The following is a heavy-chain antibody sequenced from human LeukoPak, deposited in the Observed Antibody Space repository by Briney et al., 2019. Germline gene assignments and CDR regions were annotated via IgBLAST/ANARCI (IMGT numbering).Heavy chain of an antibody. Sequence: SETLSLTCTVSGGSISSSSYYWGWIRQPPGKGLEWIGSIYYSGSTYYNPSLKSRVTISVETSKNQFSLKLSSVTAADMAVYYCARHPEQWQVGGFDYWGQGTLVTVSS. CDR2: IYYSGST. V-gene: IGHV4-39*01. CDR3: ARHPEQWQVGGFDY. CDR1: GGSISSSSYY. J-gene: IGHJ4*02. D-gene: IGHD6-19*01.